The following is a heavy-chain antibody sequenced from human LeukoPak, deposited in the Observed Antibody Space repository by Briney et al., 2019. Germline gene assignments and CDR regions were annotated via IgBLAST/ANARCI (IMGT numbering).Heavy chain of an antibody. CDR1: GYTFTGYY. CDR3: ARVYCSSTSCYDYFDY. J-gene: IGHJ4*02. V-gene: IGHV1-2*02. CDR2: INPNSGGT. D-gene: IGHD2-2*01. Sequence: GASVKVSCKASGYTFTGYYIHWVRQAPGQGLEWMGWINPNSGGTTSAQKFQGRVTMTRDTSISTAYMELSRLRSDDTAVYYCARVYCSSTSCYDYFDYWGQGTLVTVSS.